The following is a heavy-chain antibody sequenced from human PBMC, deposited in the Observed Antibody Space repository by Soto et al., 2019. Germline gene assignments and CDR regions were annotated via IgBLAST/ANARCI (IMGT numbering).Heavy chain of an antibody. D-gene: IGHD3-22*01. J-gene: IGHJ4*02. CDR3: ARHRGYYDGRWTCFDY. CDR2: INPSGRTI. Sequence: GGSLRLSCVASGFTFSSFEMNWIRQAPGKGPEWIAVINPSGRTISYADSVKGRFTISRDNAENSVYLQMSSLRGEDTAMYYCARHRGYYDGRWTCFDYWGQGTLVTVSS. V-gene: IGHV3-48*03. CDR1: GFTFSSFE.